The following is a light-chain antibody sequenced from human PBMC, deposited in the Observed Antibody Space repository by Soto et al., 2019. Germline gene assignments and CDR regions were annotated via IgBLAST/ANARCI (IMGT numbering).Light chain of an antibody. CDR3: QQRSNWPWT. J-gene: IGKJ1*01. CDR2: DAS. Sequence: EIVMAQSPATLSLSPSGRAPPXGRASQSVSSYLAWYQQKPGQAPRLLIYDASNRATGIPARFSGSGSGTDFTLTISSLEPEDFAVYYCQQRSNWPWTFGQGTKVDIK. CDR1: QSVSSY. V-gene: IGKV3-11*01.